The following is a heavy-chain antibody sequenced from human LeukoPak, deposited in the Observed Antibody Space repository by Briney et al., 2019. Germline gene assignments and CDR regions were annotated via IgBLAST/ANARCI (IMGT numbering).Heavy chain of an antibody. D-gene: IGHD3-3*01. Sequence: SETLSLTCTVSGGSISSYYWSWIRQPPGKGLEWIGYIYHSGSTNYNPSLKSRVTISVDTSKNQFSLKLSSVTAADTAVYYCARGGLDYDLHWGQGTLVTVSS. V-gene: IGHV4-59*01. CDR3: ARGGLDYDLH. J-gene: IGHJ4*02. CDR2: IYHSGST. CDR1: GGSISSYY.